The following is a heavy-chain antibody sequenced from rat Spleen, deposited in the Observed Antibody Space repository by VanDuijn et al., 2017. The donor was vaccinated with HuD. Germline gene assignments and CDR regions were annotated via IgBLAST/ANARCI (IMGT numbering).Heavy chain of an antibody. D-gene: IGHD1-5*01. Sequence: EVQMVESDGGLLQPGRSLKLSCAASGFTFGNYTMAWVRPTPKKGREWVATILYDNTNTFYRESAKGRFTLSRDNAKSTQYLQMGSLRSEDTTTYYCTTYADNATSPFAYWGPGALVTVSS. CDR1: GFTFGNYT. J-gene: IGHJ3*01. CDR2: ILYDNTNT. CDR3: TTYADNATSPFAY. V-gene: IGHV5S10*01.